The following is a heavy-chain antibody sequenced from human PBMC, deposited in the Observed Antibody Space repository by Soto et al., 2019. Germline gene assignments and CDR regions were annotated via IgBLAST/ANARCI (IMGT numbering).Heavy chain of an antibody. CDR2: IYYSGST. D-gene: IGHD3-9*01. J-gene: IGHJ4*02. V-gene: IGHV4-30-4*01. CDR1: GGSISSGDYY. Sequence: SETLSLTCTVSGGSISSGDYYWSWIRQPPGKGLEWIGYIYYSGSTYYNPSLKSRVTISVDTSKNRFSLKLSSVTAADTAVYYCASGYYDILTGRDTKYYFDYWGQGALVTVSS. CDR3: ASGYYDILTGRDTKYYFDY.